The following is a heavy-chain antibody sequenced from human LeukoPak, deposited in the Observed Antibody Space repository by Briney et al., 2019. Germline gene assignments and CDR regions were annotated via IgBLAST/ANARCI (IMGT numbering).Heavy chain of an antibody. CDR3: AGNRKHYYDSSALDV. CDR2: INPNSGGT. V-gene: IGHV1-2*02. J-gene: IGHJ6*02. Sequence: APVKVSCKASGYTFTDYYMHWVRQAPGQGLEWMGWINPNSGGTNYAHKFQGRVTMTRDTSISTAYMELSRLRSDDTAVYYCAGNRKHYYDSSALDVWGQGTTVTISS. CDR1: GYTFTDYY. D-gene: IGHD3-22*01.